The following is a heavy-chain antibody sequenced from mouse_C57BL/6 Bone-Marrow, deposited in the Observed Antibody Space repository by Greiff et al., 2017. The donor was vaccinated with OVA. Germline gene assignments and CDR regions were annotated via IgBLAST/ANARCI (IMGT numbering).Heavy chain of an antibody. CDR1: EYEFPSPD. D-gene: IGHD3-2*02. Sequence: VQLKESGGGLVQPGESLKLSCESNEYEFPSPDMSWVRKTPEKRLELVAAINSDGGSTYYPDTMERRFIISRDNTKKTLSLQMSSLRSEDTALYYCATGRQLRDYFDYWGQGTTLTVSS. J-gene: IGHJ2*01. CDR2: INSDGGST. CDR3: ATGRQLRDYFDY. V-gene: IGHV5-2*01.